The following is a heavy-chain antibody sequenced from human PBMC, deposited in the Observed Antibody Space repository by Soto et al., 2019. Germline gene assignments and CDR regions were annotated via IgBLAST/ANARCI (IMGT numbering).Heavy chain of an antibody. CDR2: INPNGGGT. V-gene: IGHV1-2*02. J-gene: IGHJ4*02. CDR1: GYTFTGYY. CDR3: ASGRKPAVAGILPGY. Sequence: QVQLVQSGAEVKKPGASVKVSCKASGYTFTGYYMHWVRQAPGQGLEWMGWINPNGGGTNYAQKLQGRVTMTRDTSISTAYRELSRLRSDDTAVYYCASGRKPAVAGILPGYWGQGTLVTVSS. D-gene: IGHD6-19*01.